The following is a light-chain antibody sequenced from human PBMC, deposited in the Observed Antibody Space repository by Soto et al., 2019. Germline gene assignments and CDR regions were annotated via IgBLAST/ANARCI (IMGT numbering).Light chain of an antibody. J-gene: IGLJ2*01. CDR3: CSYAGSSTYVV. CDR1: SSDVGSYNL. V-gene: IGLV2-23*01. CDR2: EGS. Sequence: QSALTQPASVSGSPGQSITISCTGTSSDVGSYNLVSWYQQHPGKAPKLMIHEGSKRPSGVSNRFSGFKSGNTASLTISGLQDEDDADYYCCSYAGSSTYVVFGGGTKLTVL.